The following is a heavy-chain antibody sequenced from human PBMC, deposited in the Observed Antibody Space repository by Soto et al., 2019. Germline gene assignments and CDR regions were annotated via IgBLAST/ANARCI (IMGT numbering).Heavy chain of an antibody. CDR2: INYAGST. J-gene: IGHJ4*02. D-gene: IGHD3-10*01. V-gene: IGHV4-59*01. Sequence: SETLSLTCTVSGDSISGFYWSWIRRPPGKGLEWIGYINYAGSTYYSPSLQSRVTISLDSSKNQFSLILTSVTAADTAVYFCARFRRNYFDNWGQGTLVTVSS. CDR1: GDSISGFY. CDR3: ARFRRNYFDN.